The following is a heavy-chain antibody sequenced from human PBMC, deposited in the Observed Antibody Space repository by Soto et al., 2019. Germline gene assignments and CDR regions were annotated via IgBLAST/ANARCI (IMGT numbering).Heavy chain of an antibody. J-gene: IGHJ5*02. V-gene: IGHV3-33*01. CDR2: IWYDGSNK. D-gene: IGHD6-19*01. CDR1: GFTFSSYG. CDR3: ARDVYSSGSNWFDP. Sequence: TGGSLRLSYAASGFTFSSYGMHWVRQAPGKGLEWVAVIWYDGSNKYYADSVKGRFTISRDNSKNTLYLQMNSLRAEDKAVYYCARDVYSSGSNWFDPWGQGTLVTV.